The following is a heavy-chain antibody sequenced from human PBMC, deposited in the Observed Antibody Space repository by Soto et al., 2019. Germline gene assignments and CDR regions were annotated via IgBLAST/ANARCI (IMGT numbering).Heavy chain of an antibody. Sequence: APLSLTSAGYVGSFSGYYWSGIRQPPGKGLEWIGEISQSGNTNYSPSLKSRVSISIDTSKKQFSLNLASVSAADTAVYYCARAPKVSGSSQTRPDFWGQGTLVTGPS. CDR1: VGSFSGYY. CDR2: ISQSGNT. V-gene: IGHV4-34*01. D-gene: IGHD6-6*01. J-gene: IGHJ4*02. CDR3: ARAPKVSGSSQTRPDF.